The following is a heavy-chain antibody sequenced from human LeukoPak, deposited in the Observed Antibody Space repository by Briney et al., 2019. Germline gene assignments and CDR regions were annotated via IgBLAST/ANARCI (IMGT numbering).Heavy chain of an antibody. V-gene: IGHV1-69*05. CDR2: IIPIFGTA. D-gene: IGHD2-2*02. J-gene: IGHJ6*03. Sequence: SVKVSCKASGGTFSRYAISWVRQAPGQGLEWMGGIIPIFGTANYAQKFQGRVTITTDESTSTAYMELSSLRSEDTAVYYCAKTAYTDYYYYMDVWGKGTTVTVSS. CDR3: AKTAYTDYYYYMDV. CDR1: GGTFSRYA.